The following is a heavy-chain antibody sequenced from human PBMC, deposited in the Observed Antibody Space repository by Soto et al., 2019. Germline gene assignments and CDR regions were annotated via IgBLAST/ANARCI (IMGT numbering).Heavy chain of an antibody. CDR1: GYTFSNYG. V-gene: IGHV1-18*01. CDR2: INTYNGNT. Sequence: QVQLVQSGAEVKKRGASVKVSCKASGYTFSNYGITWVREAPGQGLEWMGWINTYNGNTNYAQKVQGRVTMTADTSTSTVYMELRSLTSDDSAVYYCARAQTPTESDHWGQGTLVTVSS. J-gene: IGHJ4*02. D-gene: IGHD4-4*01. CDR3: ARAQTPTESDH.